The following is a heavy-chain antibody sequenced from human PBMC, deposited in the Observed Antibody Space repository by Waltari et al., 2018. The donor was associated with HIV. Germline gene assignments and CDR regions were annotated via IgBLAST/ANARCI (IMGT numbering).Heavy chain of an antibody. CDR1: GYNFTGYY. CDR3: ARDGVGDAAFDY. J-gene: IGHJ4*02. Sequence: QVQLLQSGPEVRKPGASVKVPCRASGYNFTGYYMHWVRQAPGQGLEWMGWINPNSGNTHLAQKFKGKVTMTRVTSIRTAYLEMRRLKSDDTAIYYCARDGVGDAAFDYWGQGTLVTVS. D-gene: IGHD1-26*01. V-gene: IGHV1-2*02. CDR2: INPNSGNT.